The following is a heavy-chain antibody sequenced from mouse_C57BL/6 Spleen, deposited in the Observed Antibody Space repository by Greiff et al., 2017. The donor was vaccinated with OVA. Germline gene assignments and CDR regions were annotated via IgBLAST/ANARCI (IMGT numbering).Heavy chain of an antibody. D-gene: IGHD2-2*01. CDR1: GYSITSYY. Sequence: EVQLQESGPGLAKPSQTLSLTCSVSGYSITSYYLNWIRKFPGNKLEYMGYISYSGSTYYNPSLKSRISITRDTSKNQYYLQMTSVTSEDTATYYCARYSVTTSYYFDYWGQGTTLTVSS. V-gene: IGHV3-8*01. CDR2: ISYSGST. CDR3: ARYSVTTSYYFDY. J-gene: IGHJ2*01.